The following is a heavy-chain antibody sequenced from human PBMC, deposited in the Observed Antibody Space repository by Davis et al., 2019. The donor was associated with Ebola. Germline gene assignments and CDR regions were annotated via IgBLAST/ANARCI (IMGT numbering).Heavy chain of an antibody. CDR2: IYYSGST. Sequence: MPSETLSLTCAVYGGSFSSYYWSWIRQPPGKGLEWIGYIYYSGSTNYNPSLKSRVTISVDTSKNQFSLKLSSVTAADTAVYYCARLRPTAMVFYGMDVWGQGTTVTVSS. J-gene: IGHJ6*02. D-gene: IGHD5-18*01. CDR3: ARLRPTAMVFYGMDV. V-gene: IGHV4-59*08. CDR1: GGSFSSYY.